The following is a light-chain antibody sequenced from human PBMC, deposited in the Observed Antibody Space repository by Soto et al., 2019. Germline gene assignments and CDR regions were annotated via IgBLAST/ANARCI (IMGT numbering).Light chain of an antibody. V-gene: IGLV2-14*03. J-gene: IGLJ3*02. CDR3: SSYTTISTLIV. Sequence: QSVLTQPASVSGSPGQSITISCTGTSSDIGAYNYVSWYQQYPGKAPKLILYDVSYRPSGVSSRFSGSKSANTASLTVSGLQAEDEADYYCSSYTTISTLIVFGGGTKVTVL. CDR2: DVS. CDR1: SSDIGAYNY.